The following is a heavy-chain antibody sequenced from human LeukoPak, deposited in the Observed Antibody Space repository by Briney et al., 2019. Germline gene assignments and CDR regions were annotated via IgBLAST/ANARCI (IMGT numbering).Heavy chain of an antibody. D-gene: IGHD1-14*01. V-gene: IGHV4-34*01. J-gene: IGHJ5*02. CDR1: GGSFSAYY. Sequence: SETLSLTCVVYGGSFSAYYWSWIRQPPGKGLEWIGEINNSGSTNYNPSLKSRVTISVDTSKNQFSLKLSSVTAADTAVYYCARHVSGTTGWFDPWGQGTLVTVSS. CDR3: ARHVSGTTGWFDP. CDR2: INNSGST.